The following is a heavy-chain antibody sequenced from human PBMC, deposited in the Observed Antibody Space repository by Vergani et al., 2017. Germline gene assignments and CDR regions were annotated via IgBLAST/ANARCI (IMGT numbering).Heavy chain of an antibody. J-gene: IGHJ5*02. CDR2: IYYSGTT. V-gene: IGHV4-39*01. CDR3: ARQPTVNWLVKVGWIDP. D-gene: IGHD6-19*01. CDR1: GASIRSSHYY. Sequence: QLQLQESGPGLVKPSATLSLTCSVSGASIRSSHYYWGWIRQPPGKGLEWIASIYYSGTTYYNPSLKSRVTISVDTSKNQFSLKLCSVTAADTAVYFCARQPTVNWLVKVGWIDPGGQGILVTVSS.